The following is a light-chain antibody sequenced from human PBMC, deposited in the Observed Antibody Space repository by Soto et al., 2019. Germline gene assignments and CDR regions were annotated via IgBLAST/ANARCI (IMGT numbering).Light chain of an antibody. V-gene: IGKV1-39*01. CDR1: QTITNY. CDR3: QQSHITPFT. CDR2: AAS. Sequence: DIQMTQSPSSLSASVGDRVTITCRASQTITNYLNWYQHKPGKAPQLLIYAASSLQSGVPSRFSGSGSVTDFTLTISSLQPEDFATYFCQQSHITPFTFGPGTKVDIK. J-gene: IGKJ3*01.